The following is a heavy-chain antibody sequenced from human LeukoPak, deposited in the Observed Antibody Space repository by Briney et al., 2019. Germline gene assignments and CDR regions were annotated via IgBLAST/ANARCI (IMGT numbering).Heavy chain of an antibody. CDR3: ATYTQHFGAPGGADY. V-gene: IGHV3-7*03. J-gene: IGHJ4*02. D-gene: IGHD2-8*02. Sequence: GGSLTLSCVVSRLTFSGYWMRWVRQAPGNGLESVAATNKDGSEKRYVDSVEGRFTISRANARNSVYLQMTSLGAEDTAVYYCATYTQHFGAPGGADYWGLGALVTVSS. CDR2: TNKDGSEK. CDR1: RLTFSGYW.